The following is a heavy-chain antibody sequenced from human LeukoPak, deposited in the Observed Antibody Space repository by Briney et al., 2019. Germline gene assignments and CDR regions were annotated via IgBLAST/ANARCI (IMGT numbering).Heavy chain of an antibody. Sequence: PGGSLRLSCAASGFTFSSYSMNWVRQAPGTGLEWVSSISSSSSYIYYADSMKGRFTISRDNAKNSLYLQMNSLRAEDTAVYYCARFRSSYCGGDCSRQIGYWGQGSLVTVSS. CDR3: ARFRSSYCGGDCSRQIGY. CDR1: GFTFSSYS. J-gene: IGHJ4*02. V-gene: IGHV3-21*01. CDR2: ISSSSSYI. D-gene: IGHD2-21*01.